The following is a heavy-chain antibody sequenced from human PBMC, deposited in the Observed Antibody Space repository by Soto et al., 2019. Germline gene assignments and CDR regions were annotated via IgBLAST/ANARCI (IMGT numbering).Heavy chain of an antibody. J-gene: IGHJ6*02. V-gene: IGHV1-18*01. D-gene: IGHD3-3*01. Sequence: ASVKVSCKASGYTFSNSGISWVRQAPGQGLEWLGWINSDNGNTNYAQHLQGRVTLTTDTSTSTAYMDLRSLRSDDTAVYYCARDQGITFFGVYSMYYNGMDVWGPGTTVTVSS. CDR2: INSDNGNT. CDR1: GYTFSNSG. CDR3: ARDQGITFFGVYSMYYNGMDV.